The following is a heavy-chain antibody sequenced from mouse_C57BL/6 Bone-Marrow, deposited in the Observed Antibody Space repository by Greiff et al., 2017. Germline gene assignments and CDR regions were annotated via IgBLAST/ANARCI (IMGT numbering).Heavy chain of an antibody. V-gene: IGHV1-76*01. CDR1: GYTFTDYY. CDR3: ARESTYSLLTY. J-gene: IGHJ3*01. Sequence: VQLQQSGAELVRPGASVKLSCKASGYTFTDYYINWVKQRPGQGLEWIARIYPGSGNTYYNEKFKGKATLTAEKSSSTAYMQLSSLTSKDSAVYFCARESTYSLLTYWGQGTLVTVSA. CDR2: IYPGSGNT. D-gene: IGHD2-10*01.